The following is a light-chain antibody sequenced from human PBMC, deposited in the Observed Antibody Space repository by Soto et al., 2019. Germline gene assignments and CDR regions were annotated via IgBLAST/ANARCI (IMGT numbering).Light chain of an antibody. CDR1: SSNIGNNY. CDR3: GTWDSSLSAGYV. J-gene: IGLJ1*01. CDR2: DNN. Sequence: QSVLTQPPSVSAAPGQKVTISCSGSSSNIGNNYVSWYQQLPETATKLLIYDNNKRPSGIPDRFSGSKSGKSATLGITGLQTGDEADYYCGTWDSSLSAGYVFGTGTKVTVL. V-gene: IGLV1-51*01.